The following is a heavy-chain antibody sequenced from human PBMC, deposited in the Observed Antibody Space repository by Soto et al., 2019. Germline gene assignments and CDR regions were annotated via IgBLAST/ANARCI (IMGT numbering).Heavy chain of an antibody. Sequence: QVQLVQSGAEVRKPGSSVKVSCRASGGTFSDFTVTWVRQAPGQGLEWMGGIIPILEATKYAQTFQDRVTFTADESTSTVFMEFRSLRAEDKAVYFCATSYCGNECQPNRAFYYFGWDVWGQGTTVTVS. CDR2: IIPILEAT. CDR3: ATSYCGNECQPNRAFYYFGWDV. D-gene: IGHD2-21*01. J-gene: IGHJ6*02. CDR1: GGTFSDFT. V-gene: IGHV1-69*01.